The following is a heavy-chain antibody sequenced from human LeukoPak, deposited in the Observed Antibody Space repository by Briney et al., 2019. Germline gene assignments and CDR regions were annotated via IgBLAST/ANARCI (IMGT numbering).Heavy chain of an antibody. CDR2: INSGNGNT. J-gene: IGHJ3*02. CDR1: GYTFTSYS. D-gene: IGHD4-17*01. V-gene: IGHV1-3*01. Sequence: ASVKVSCKASGYTFTSYSMHWVRQAPGQRLEWMGWINSGNGNTKYSQNFQGRVTITRDTSASTAYMELSSLRSEDTDVYYCARGTNYGDYSVGDAFDIWGQGTMVTVSS. CDR3: ARGTNYGDYSVGDAFDI.